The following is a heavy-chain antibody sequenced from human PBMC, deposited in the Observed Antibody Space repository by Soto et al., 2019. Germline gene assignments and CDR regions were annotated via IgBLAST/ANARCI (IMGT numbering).Heavy chain of an antibody. V-gene: IGHV1-3*01. D-gene: IGHD3-9*01. CDR2: INGGSGNT. CDR1: GQSLTSYA. Sequence: QVQLVQSGADVKQSGASVRVSCKASGQSLTSYAMHWVRQAPGQRLEWMGWINGGSGNTRYSPKFQDRVTITRDTSASTVYMEVSSLRSEDTAVYFCASSSWAGNIFYYGMDVWGQGTTVTVS. J-gene: IGHJ6*02. CDR3: ASSSWAGNIFYYGMDV.